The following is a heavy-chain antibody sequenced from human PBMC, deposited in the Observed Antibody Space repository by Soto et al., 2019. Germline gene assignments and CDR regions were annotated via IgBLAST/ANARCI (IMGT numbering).Heavy chain of an antibody. CDR1: GFTFDDYA. D-gene: IGHD2-2*01. J-gene: IGHJ4*02. Sequence: GGSLRLSCAASGFTFDDYAMHWVRQAPGKGLEWVSGISWNSGSIGYADSVKGRFTISRDNAKNSLYLQMNSLRAEDTALYYCAKDSYSSSTSCQMENWGQGTLVTVSS. CDR2: ISWNSGSI. V-gene: IGHV3-9*01. CDR3: AKDSYSSSTSCQMEN.